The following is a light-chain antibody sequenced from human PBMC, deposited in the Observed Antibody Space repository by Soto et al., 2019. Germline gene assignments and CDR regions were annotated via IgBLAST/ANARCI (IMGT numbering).Light chain of an antibody. CDR2: VVS. CDR3: SSYRSGGTFV. Sequence: QSALTQPASVSGSPGQSITISCTGTSTDIGAYNYVSWYQQHPGKAPKVLISVVSNRPSGVSNRFSGSKSGNTASLTISGLQAEDEADYYCSSYRSGGTFVFGSGTKVTVL. V-gene: IGLV2-14*01. J-gene: IGLJ1*01. CDR1: STDIGAYNY.